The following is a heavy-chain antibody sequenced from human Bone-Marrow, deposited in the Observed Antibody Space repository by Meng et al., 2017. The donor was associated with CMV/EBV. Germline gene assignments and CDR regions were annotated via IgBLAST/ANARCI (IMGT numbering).Heavy chain of an antibody. CDR1: GYTFSRST. J-gene: IGHJ4*02. CDR2: IYGGQTT. CDR3: AKALLASTSFNY. D-gene: IGHD2-2*01. V-gene: IGHV3-53*01. Sequence: SCKASGYTFSRSTMNWVRQAPGKGLEWVSVIYGGQTTYYADSVKGRFTISRDNSKNTVFLQMDGLRVEDTAVYYCAKALLASTSFNYWGQGTLVTVSS.